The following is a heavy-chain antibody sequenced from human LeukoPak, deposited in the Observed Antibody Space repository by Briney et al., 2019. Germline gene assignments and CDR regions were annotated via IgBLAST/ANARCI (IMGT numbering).Heavy chain of an antibody. CDR3: AREDTAMGPPGGFDY. D-gene: IGHD5-18*01. J-gene: IGHJ4*02. CDR2: IYTSGST. CDR1: GGSISSGSYY. V-gene: IGHV4-61*02. Sequence: KPSETLSLTCTVSGGSISSGSYYWSWIRQPAGKGLEWIGRIYTSGSTNYNPSLKSRVTISVDTSKNQFSLKLSSVTAADTAVYYCAREDTAMGPPGGFDYWGRGTLVTVSS.